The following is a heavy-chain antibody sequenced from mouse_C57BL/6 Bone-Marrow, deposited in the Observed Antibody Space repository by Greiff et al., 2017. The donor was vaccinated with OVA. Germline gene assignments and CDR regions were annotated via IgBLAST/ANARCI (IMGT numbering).Heavy chain of an antibody. CDR2: SRNKANDYTT. J-gene: IGHJ1*03. CDR3: ARDARITTVVADDWYFDV. CDR1: GFTFSDFY. Sequence: EVKLVESGGGLVQSGRSLRLSCATSGFTFSDFYMEWVRQAPGKGLEWIAASRNKANDYTTEYSASVKGRFIVSRDTSQSILYLQMNALRAEDTAIYYCARDARITTVVADDWYFDVWGTGTTVTVSS. V-gene: IGHV7-1*01. D-gene: IGHD1-1*01.